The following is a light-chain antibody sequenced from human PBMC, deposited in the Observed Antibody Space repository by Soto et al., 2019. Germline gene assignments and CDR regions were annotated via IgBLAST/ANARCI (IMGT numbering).Light chain of an antibody. Sequence: DIVITPTPLSLPVTPGEPASISCRSSQRLLHSNRFNYLDWYLQKPGQPPKLLIYWASIRESGVPDRFSGSGSGTDFTLTISSLQAEDVAVYYCHQYYTTPWTFGQGTKVDIK. CDR1: QRLLHSNRFNY. J-gene: IGKJ1*01. CDR3: HQYYTTPWT. CDR2: WAS. V-gene: IGKV2-28*01.